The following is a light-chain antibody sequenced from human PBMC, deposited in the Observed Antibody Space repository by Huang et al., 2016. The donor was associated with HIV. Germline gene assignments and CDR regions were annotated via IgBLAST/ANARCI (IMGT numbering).Light chain of an antibody. CDR2: LAS. V-gene: IGKV2-28*01. Sequence: DIVMTQSPLSLSVAPGEPASISCTSRQRLLNRNGHNYVDWYLQKPGQSPQLLIYLASNRASGVPDRFSGSGSGKNLTLKIGGVEAEDVGVYYCMQALQTPYTFGQGTKLEIK. CDR3: MQALQTPYT. J-gene: IGKJ2*01. CDR1: QRLLNRNGHNY.